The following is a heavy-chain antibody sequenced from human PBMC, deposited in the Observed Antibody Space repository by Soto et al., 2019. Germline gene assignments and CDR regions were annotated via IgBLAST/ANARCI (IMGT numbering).Heavy chain of an antibody. CDR3: ARGLYGDLDY. D-gene: IGHD4-17*01. Sequence: AVXDGAFRGDYWSWIRQPPGKGLEWIGEINHSGSTNYNPSLKSRVTISVDTSKNQFSLKLSSVTAADTAVYYCARGLYGDLDYWGQGTLVTVSS. V-gene: IGHV4-34*01. CDR2: INHSGST. J-gene: IGHJ4*02. CDR1: DGAFRGDY.